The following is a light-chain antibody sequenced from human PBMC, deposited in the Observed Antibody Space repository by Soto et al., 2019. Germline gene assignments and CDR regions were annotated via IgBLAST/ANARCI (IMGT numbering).Light chain of an antibody. CDR2: YDD. CDR3: GTWDDSLNGYV. J-gene: IGLJ1*01. V-gene: IGLV1-36*01. Sequence: QSVVTQPPSVSEAPRQKVTISCSGSSSNIGKNAVNWYRQPPGEAPKLLIYYDDLLPSGVSDRFSGSRSGTSASLAISGLQSEDEGDYYCGTWDDSLNGYVFGTGTKLTVL. CDR1: SSNIGKNA.